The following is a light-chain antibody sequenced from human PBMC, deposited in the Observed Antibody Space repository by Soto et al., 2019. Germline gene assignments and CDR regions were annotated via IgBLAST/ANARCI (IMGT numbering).Light chain of an antibody. CDR2: KAS. CDR1: QTISSW. V-gene: IGKV1-5*03. J-gene: IGKJ1*01. CDR3: QHYNSYSEA. Sequence: DIQMTQSPSTLSGSVGDRVTITCRASQTISSWLALYQQKPGKAPKLLIYKASTLKSGVPSRFTGSGSGTEFTLTISSLQPADFATYYCQHYNSYSEAFGQGTKV.